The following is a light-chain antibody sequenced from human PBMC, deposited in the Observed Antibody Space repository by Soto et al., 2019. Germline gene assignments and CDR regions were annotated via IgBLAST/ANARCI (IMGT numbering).Light chain of an antibody. CDR3: HHYGISPPWT. CDR1: QSISTW. Sequence: DIQMTQSPSTLSASVGDRVTITCRASQSISTWLAWYQQKPGKAPKLLIYDASSLESGVPSRFSGSGSGTEFTLTISRLEPEDFAVYYCHHYGISPPWTFGQGTKVDIK. V-gene: IGKV1-5*01. J-gene: IGKJ1*01. CDR2: DAS.